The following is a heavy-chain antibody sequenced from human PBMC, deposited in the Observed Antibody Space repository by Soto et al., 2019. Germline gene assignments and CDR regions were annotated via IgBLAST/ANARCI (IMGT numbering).Heavy chain of an antibody. CDR3: ATDRNTYGLDY. CDR1: GFTFSDAW. J-gene: IGHJ4*02. V-gene: IGHV3-15*01. CDR2: IKSIPDGGTK. Sequence: EVQMVESGGGLVKPGGSLRLSCAASGFTFSDAWMTWVRQAPGKGLEWVGRIKSIPDGGTKDYGAPVKGRFTISRDDSKKTLFLQMNSLKPEDTAMYYCATDRNTYGLDYWGQGTLVTVSS. D-gene: IGHD2-8*01.